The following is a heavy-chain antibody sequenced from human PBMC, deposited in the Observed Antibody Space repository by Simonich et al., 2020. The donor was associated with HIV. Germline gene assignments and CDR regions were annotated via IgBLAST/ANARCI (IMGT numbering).Heavy chain of an antibody. V-gene: IGHV4-34*01. J-gene: IGHJ4*02. CDR2: INHSGIT. CDR1: GGSFSGYY. CDR3: ARRDRELILYFDY. Sequence: QVQLQQWGAGLLKPSETLSLTCAVYGGSFSGYYWGWIRQPPGKGLEWIGEINHSGITTYKSSLNSRATISVDKYKNQFSLKLSSVTAADTAIYYCARRDRELILYFDYWGQGNLVTVSS. D-gene: IGHD3-3*01.